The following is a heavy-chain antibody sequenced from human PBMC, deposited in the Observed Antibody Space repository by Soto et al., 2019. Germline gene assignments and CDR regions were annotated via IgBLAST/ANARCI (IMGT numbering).Heavy chain of an antibody. Sequence: QVQLVESGGGLVKPGGSLRLSCAVSGFIINDYYMSWVRQAPGKGLEWVSYTSHTIKYTNYADSVRDRFTISRDNAKNSLYLQMNSLSAEDTAVYYCARGGIAAAADYWGQGTLVTVSS. D-gene: IGHD6-13*01. V-gene: IGHV3-11*06. CDR3: ARGGIAAAADY. CDR1: GFIINDYY. CDR2: TSHTIKYT. J-gene: IGHJ4*02.